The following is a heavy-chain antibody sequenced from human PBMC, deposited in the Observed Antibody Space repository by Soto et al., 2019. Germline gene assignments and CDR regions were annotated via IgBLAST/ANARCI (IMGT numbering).Heavy chain of an antibody. D-gene: IGHD3-3*01. Sequence: QVQLVESGGGLVKPGGSLRLSCAASGFTFSDYYMTWVRQAPGKGLEWVSYIGSGGGTIYYADSVKGRFTISSDTAKSSLFLQMSSLRAEDTAVYYCARRRDFLDSWGQGTLVTVSS. V-gene: IGHV3-11*01. CDR2: IGSGGGTI. CDR1: GFTFSDYY. J-gene: IGHJ4*02. CDR3: ARRRDFLDS.